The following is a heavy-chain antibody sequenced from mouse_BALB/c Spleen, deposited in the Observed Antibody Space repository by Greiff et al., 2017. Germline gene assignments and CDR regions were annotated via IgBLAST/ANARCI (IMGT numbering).Heavy chain of an antibody. Sequence: EVQVVESGGGLVQPGGSLKLSCAASGFTFSSYGMSWVRQTPDKRLELVATINSNGGSTYYPDSVKGRFTISRDNAKNTLYLQMSSLKSEDTAMYYCARRLGRYAMDYWGQGTSVTVSS. CDR3: ARRLGRYAMDY. CDR1: GFTFSSYG. J-gene: IGHJ4*01. V-gene: IGHV5-6-3*01. CDR2: INSNGGST. D-gene: IGHD4-1*01.